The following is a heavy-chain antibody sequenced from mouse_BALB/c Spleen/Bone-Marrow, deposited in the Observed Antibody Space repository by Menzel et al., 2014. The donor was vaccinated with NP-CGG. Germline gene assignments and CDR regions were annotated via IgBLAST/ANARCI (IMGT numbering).Heavy chain of an antibody. D-gene: IGHD1-1*01. CDR2: MSSSGST. CDR3: ARDCYGSSYFDY. Sequence: DVKLQESGPGLVKPSQSLSLTCTVTGYSITSDYAWNWIRQFPGNKLEWMGYMSSSGSTSYRPSLKSRISITRDTSKNQFFLQLNSVTAEDTGTYYCARDCYGSSYFDYWGQGTTLTVSS. V-gene: IGHV3-2*02. CDR1: GYSITSDYA. J-gene: IGHJ2*01.